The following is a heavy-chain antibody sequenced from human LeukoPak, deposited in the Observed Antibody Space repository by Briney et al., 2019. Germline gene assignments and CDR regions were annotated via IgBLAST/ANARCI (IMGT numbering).Heavy chain of an antibody. Sequence: GGSLRLSCAASGFXLRSYAMHWVRQAPGKGLEYVSAISSNGGSTFYVNSVEGRFTISRDNSENTLYLQMNSLRPEDTAEYYCARDRLTKRWLQFSGDFWGQGTLVAVSS. CDR1: GFXLRSYA. CDR2: ISSNGGST. V-gene: IGHV3-64*01. J-gene: IGHJ4*02. CDR3: ARDRLTKRWLQFSGDF. D-gene: IGHD5-24*01.